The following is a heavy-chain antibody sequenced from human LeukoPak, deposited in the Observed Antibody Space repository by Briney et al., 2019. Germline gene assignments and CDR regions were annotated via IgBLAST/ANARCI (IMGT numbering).Heavy chain of an antibody. D-gene: IGHD3-22*01. CDR1: GFTFSSYG. CDR3: TTDYPYYYDSSGYQPWAFDI. J-gene: IGHJ3*02. Sequence: GGSLRLSCAASGFTFSSYGMHWVRQAPGRGLEWVAFIRYDGSNKYYADSVKGRFTISRDNSKNTLYLQMNSLKTEDTAVYYCTTDYPYYYDSSGYQPWAFDIWGQGTTVTVSS. V-gene: IGHV3-30*02. CDR2: IRYDGSNK.